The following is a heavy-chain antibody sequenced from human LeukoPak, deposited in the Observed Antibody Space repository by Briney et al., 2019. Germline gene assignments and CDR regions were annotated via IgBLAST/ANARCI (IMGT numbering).Heavy chain of an antibody. J-gene: IGHJ3*02. CDR3: ARVRYDYVWGSYRYNGAFDI. CDR2: IYYSGST. Sequence: PSETLSLTCAVYGGSFSSYYWGWIRQPPGKGLEWIGSIYYSGSTYYNPSLKSRVTISVDTSKNQFSLKLSSVTAADTAVYYCARVRYDYVWGSYRYNGAFDIWGQGTMVTVSS. CDR1: GGSFSSYY. V-gene: IGHV4-39*07. D-gene: IGHD3-16*02.